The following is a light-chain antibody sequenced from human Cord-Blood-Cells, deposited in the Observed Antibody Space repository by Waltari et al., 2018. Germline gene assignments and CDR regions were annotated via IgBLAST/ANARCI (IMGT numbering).Light chain of an antibody. Sequence: QSALTQPPSASGSPGQXXXXXXXXXXXXXGXXXXXSWYQQHPGKAPKLMIYEVSKRPSGVPDRFSGSKSGNTASLTVSGLQAEDEADYYCSSYAGSNKVFGGGTKLTVL. CDR2: EVS. J-gene: IGLJ3*02. V-gene: IGLV2-8*01. CDR1: XXXXGXXXX. CDR3: SSYAGSNKV.